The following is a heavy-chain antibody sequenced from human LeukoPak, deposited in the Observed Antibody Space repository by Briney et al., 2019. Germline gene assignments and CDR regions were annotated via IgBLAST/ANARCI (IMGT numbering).Heavy chain of an antibody. V-gene: IGHV4-39*01. CDR3: ARRDSSGWYGYFDY. Sequence: PSETLSLTCTVSGGSISSSSYYWGWIRQPPGKGLEWIGSIYYSGSTYYNPSLKSRVTISVDTSKNQFSLKLSSVTAADTAVYYCARRDSSGWYGYFDYWGQGTLVTVSS. CDR1: GGSISSSSYY. J-gene: IGHJ4*02. CDR2: IYYSGST. D-gene: IGHD6-19*01.